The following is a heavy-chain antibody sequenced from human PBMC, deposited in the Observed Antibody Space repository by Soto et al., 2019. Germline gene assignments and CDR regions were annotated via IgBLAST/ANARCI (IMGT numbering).Heavy chain of an antibody. CDR2: ISSGGSTI. CDR1: GFTFSTYE. J-gene: IGHJ4*02. Sequence: GGSLRRSCVGSGFTFSTYEMQWVRQAPGKGLEWVSYISSGGSTIFYGESVKGRFTVSRDNDRSSLYLQMNSLRVEDSGVYYCATIGKVLTQDDSWGQGTLVTVSS. CDR3: ATIGKVLTQDDS. D-gene: IGHD2-21*02. V-gene: IGHV3-48*03.